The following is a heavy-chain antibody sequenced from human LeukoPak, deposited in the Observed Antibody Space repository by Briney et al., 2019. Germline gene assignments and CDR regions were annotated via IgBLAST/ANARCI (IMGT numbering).Heavy chain of an antibody. CDR3: ARDRSSWYGSPYYYYGMDV. Sequence: ASVKVSCKASGYTFTSYGISWVRQAPGQGLEWMGWISAYNGNTNYAQKLQGRVTMTTDTSTSTAYMELRSLRSDDTAVYYCARDRSSWYGSPYYYYGMDVWGQGTTVTVSS. J-gene: IGHJ6*02. V-gene: IGHV1-18*01. CDR2: ISAYNGNT. D-gene: IGHD6-13*01. CDR1: GYTFTSYG.